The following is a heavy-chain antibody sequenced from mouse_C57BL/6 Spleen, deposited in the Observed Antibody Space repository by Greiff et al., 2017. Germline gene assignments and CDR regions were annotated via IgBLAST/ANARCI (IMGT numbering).Heavy chain of an antibody. CDR1: GYTFTSYW. D-gene: IGHD3-3*01. Sequence: QVQLQQPGAELVKPGASVTLSCKASGYTFTSYWMHWVKQRPGQGLEWIGMIHPNSGSTNYNEKFKSKAPLTVDKSSRTAYMQLSILTSEDSAVYYCARFLGQRYYFDYWGQGTTLTVSS. J-gene: IGHJ2*01. CDR3: ARFLGQRYYFDY. V-gene: IGHV1-64*01. CDR2: IHPNSGST.